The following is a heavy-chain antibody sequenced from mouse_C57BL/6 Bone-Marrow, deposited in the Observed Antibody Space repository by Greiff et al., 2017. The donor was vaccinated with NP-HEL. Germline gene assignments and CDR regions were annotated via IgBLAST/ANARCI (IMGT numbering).Heavy chain of an antibody. J-gene: IGHJ3*01. CDR2: INPGSGGT. Sequence: QVQLQQSGAELVRPGTSVKVSCKASGYAFTNYLIEWVKQRPGQGLEWIGVINPGSGGTNYNEKFKGKATLTADKSSSTAYMQLSSLTSEDSAVYCCARELRGFAYWGQGTLVTVSA. V-gene: IGHV1-54*01. CDR1: GYAFTNYL. D-gene: IGHD1-1*01. CDR3: ARELRGFAY.